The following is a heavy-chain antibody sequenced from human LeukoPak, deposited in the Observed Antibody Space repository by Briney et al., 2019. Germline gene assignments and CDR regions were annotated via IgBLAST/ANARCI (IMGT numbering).Heavy chain of an antibody. CDR2: ISSNGGST. J-gene: IGHJ4*02. Sequence: PGGSLRLSCAASGFTFSDAWMTWVRQAPGKGLEYVSGISSNGGSTYYADSVKGRFTISRDNSKNTLYLQMNSLRAEDTAVYYCAKGMYYYDSSGCFDYWGQGTLVTVSS. CDR3: AKGMYYYDSSGCFDY. V-gene: IGHV3-64*04. D-gene: IGHD3-22*01. CDR1: GFTFSDAW.